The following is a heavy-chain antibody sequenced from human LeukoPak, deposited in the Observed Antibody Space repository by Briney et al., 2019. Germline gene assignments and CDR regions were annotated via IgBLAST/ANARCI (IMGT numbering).Heavy chain of an antibody. CDR3: AKDRIAAVGPPYYYYGMDV. CDR1: RFTFSNFA. J-gene: IGHJ6*02. D-gene: IGHD6-13*01. V-gene: IGHV3-23*01. CDR2: ISGSGGST. Sequence: GGSLRLSCAASRFTFSNFAMSWVRQAPGKGLEWVSAISGSGGSTYYADSVKGRFTISRDNSKNALFLQMNSLRAEDTAVYYCAKDRIAAVGPPYYYYGMDVWGQGTTVTASS.